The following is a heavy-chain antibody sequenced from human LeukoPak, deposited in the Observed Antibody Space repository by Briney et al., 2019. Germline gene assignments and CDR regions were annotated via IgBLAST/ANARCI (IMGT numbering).Heavy chain of an antibody. J-gene: IGHJ4*02. Sequence: GGSLRLSCAASGFTFSSYAMSWVRQAPGKGLEWVSGINWNADSTGYADSVKGRFTISRDNAKNSLYLQMNSLRAEDTALYYCARGGYYDNSGASDYWGQGTLVTVSS. CDR2: INWNADST. D-gene: IGHD3-22*01. CDR3: ARGGYYDNSGASDY. V-gene: IGHV3-20*04. CDR1: GFTFSSYA.